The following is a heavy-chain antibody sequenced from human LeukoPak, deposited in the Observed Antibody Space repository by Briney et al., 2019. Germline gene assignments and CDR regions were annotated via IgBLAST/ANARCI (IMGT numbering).Heavy chain of an antibody. CDR2: ISGSGGST. CDR3: ARVETPYGMDV. J-gene: IGHJ6*02. V-gene: IGHV3-23*01. Sequence: GGSLRLSCAASGFTFSSYAMSWVRQAPGKGLEWVSAISGSGGSTYYADSVKGRFTISRDNAKNSLYLQMNSLRAEDTAVYYCARVETPYGMDVWGQGTTVTVSS. CDR1: GFTFSSYA.